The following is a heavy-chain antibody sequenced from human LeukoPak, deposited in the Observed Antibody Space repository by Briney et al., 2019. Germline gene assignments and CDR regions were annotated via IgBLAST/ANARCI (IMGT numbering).Heavy chain of an antibody. D-gene: IGHD3-3*01. CDR1: GGSISSTTYH. V-gene: IGHV4-39*01. CDR3: ARSPAQPVITIFGVVTAHYFDY. Sequence: PSETLSLTCTVSGGSISSTTYHWGWIRQPPGKGLEWIGSIYYSGSTYYNPSLKSRVTISVDTSRNQFSLKLTSVSAADTAVYYCARSPAQPVITIFGVVTAHYFDYWGQGTLVTVSS. CDR2: IYYSGST. J-gene: IGHJ4*02.